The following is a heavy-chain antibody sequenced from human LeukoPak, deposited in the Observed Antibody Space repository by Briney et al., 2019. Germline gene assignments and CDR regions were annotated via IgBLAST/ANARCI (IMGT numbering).Heavy chain of an antibody. CDR1: GGTFSSYA. CDR2: IIPIFGTA. CDR3: AGTYYYDSSGYYLDY. D-gene: IGHD3-22*01. J-gene: IGHJ4*02. Sequence: VASVKVSCKASGGTFSSYAISWVRQAPGQGLEWMGGIIPIFGTANYAQKFQGRVTITADESTSTAYMELSSLRSEDTAVYYCAGTYYYDSSGYYLDYWGQGTLVTVSS. V-gene: IGHV1-69*13.